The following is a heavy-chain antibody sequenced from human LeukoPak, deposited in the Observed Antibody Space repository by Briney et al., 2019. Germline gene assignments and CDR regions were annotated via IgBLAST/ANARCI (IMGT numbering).Heavy chain of an antibody. D-gene: IGHD2-2*01. CDR3: ARHCSSTSCLSPLFDP. V-gene: IGHV4-4*07. Sequence: SETLSLTCSVSGDSISRYYWSWIRQPAGKGLEWIGRIYTTGSTNYNPSLKSRVTMSLDTSKNQFSLKLSSVTAADTAVYYCARHCSSTSCLSPLFDPWGQGTLVTVSS. J-gene: IGHJ5*02. CDR1: GDSISRYY. CDR2: IYTTGST.